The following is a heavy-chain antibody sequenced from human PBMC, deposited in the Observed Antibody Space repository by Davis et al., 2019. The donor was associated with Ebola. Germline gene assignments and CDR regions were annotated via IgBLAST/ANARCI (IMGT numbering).Heavy chain of an antibody. CDR3: SRGGAVKFDY. D-gene: IGHD4-17*01. CDR1: GFSVSTKY. Sequence: GGSLRLSCAASGFSVSTKYMNWVRQAPGKGLQWVSIMYSGGTTYYADSVKGRFTISRDNTKNSLYLQMNSLRDEDTALYYCSRGGAVKFDYWGQGTLVTVSS. J-gene: IGHJ4*02. V-gene: IGHV3-53*01. CDR2: MYSGGTT.